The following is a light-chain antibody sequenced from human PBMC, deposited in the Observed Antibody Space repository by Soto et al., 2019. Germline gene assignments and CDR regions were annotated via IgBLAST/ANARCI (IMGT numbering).Light chain of an antibody. J-gene: IGLJ1*01. CDR2: EGS. Sequence: QSALTQPASVSGSPGQSITISCTGTSSDVGSYNLVSWYQQHPGKDPKLMIYEGSKRPSGVSNRFSGSKSGNTASLTISGLQAEDEADYYCCSYAGSSTSVFGTGTKLTVL. V-gene: IGLV2-23*01. CDR3: CSYAGSSTSV. CDR1: SSDVGSYNL.